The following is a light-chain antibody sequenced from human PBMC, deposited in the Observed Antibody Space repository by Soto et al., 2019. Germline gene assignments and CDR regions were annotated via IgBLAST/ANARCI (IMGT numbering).Light chain of an antibody. Sequence: SGLTKDTDTLSLSPGERATLSCRVSPSVTNYLAWYQQKPGQAPRLLIYGAFNRATGIPARFSGSGSGTDFTLTISSLGPEDFAVYYCQQRNIWPPVTFGQGTRLEIK. CDR3: QQRNIWPPVT. V-gene: IGKV3-11*01. CDR2: GAF. CDR1: PSVTNY. J-gene: IGKJ5*01.